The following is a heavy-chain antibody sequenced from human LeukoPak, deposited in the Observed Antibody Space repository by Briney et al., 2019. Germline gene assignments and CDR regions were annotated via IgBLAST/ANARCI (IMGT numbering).Heavy chain of an antibody. Sequence: GGSLRLSCAASGFTFSNYGMNWARQAPGKGLEWVSTISGSGSNTYYADSVRGRFTISRDNSKKTLYLQMNSLRAEDTAVYYCAKEGIGRYYFDYWGQGTLVTVSS. CDR1: GFTFSNYG. V-gene: IGHV3-23*01. CDR2: ISGSGSNT. J-gene: IGHJ4*02. D-gene: IGHD1-26*01. CDR3: AKEGIGRYYFDY.